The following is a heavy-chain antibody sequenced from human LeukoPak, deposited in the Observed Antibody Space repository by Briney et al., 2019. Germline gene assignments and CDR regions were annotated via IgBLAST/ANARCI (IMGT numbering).Heavy chain of an antibody. CDR1: GGSISSSSYY. CDR3: ARQEGIAAATSGIDY. V-gene: IGHV4-39*01. D-gene: IGHD6-13*01. CDR2: IYYSGST. Sequence: SETLSLTCTVSGGSISSSSYYWGWIRQPPGQGLEWIGSIYYSGSTYYNPSLKSRVTISVDTSKNQFSLKLSSVTAADTAVYYCARQEGIAAATSGIDYWGQGTLVTVSS. J-gene: IGHJ4*02.